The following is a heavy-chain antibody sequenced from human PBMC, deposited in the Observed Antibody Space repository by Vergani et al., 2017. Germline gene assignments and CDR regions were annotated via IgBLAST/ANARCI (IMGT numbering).Heavy chain of an antibody. CDR3: AKETTIFGVADAFDI. CDR1: GFTFSSYT. Sequence: EVQLVESGGGLVKPGGSLRLSCAASGFTFSSYTMNWVRQAPGKGLEWVSSISSSSRYIYYTNSVKGRFTISRDNAKNSLYLQMNSLRAEDTAVYYCAKETTIFGVADAFDIWGQGTMVTVS. D-gene: IGHD3-3*01. J-gene: IGHJ3*02. CDR2: ISSSSRYI. V-gene: IGHV3-21*04.